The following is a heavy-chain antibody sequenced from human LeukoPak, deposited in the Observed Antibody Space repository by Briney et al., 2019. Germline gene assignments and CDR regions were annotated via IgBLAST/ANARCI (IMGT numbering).Heavy chain of an antibody. Sequence: ASVKVSCKASGYTFTSYGISWVRQAPGQGLEWMGWISAYNGNTNYAQKLQGRVTMTTDTSTGTAYMELRSPRSDDTAVYYCARVSSSSWYGYLDYWGQGTLVTVSS. CDR1: GYTFTSYG. V-gene: IGHV1-18*01. J-gene: IGHJ4*02. D-gene: IGHD6-13*01. CDR3: ARVSSSSWYGYLDY. CDR2: ISAYNGNT.